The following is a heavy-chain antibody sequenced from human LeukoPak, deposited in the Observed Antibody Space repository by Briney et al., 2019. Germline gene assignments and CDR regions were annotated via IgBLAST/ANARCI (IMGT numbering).Heavy chain of an antibody. D-gene: IGHD6-19*01. CDR1: GGSFSGYY. J-gene: IGHJ4*02. CDR3: ARSFSGWYSTFDY. CDR2: INHSGST. V-gene: IGHV4-34*01. Sequence: SETLSLTCAVYGGSFSGYYWSWIRQPPGKGLEWIGEINHSGSTNYNPSLKSRVTISVDTSKNQFSLKLSSVTAADTAVYYCARSFSGWYSTFDYWGQGTLVTVSS.